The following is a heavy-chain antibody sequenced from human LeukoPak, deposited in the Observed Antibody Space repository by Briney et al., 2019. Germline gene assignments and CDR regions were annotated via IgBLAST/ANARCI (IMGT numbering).Heavy chain of an antibody. D-gene: IGHD5-18*01. V-gene: IGHV4-59*01. Sequence: SETLSLTCTVSGGSISCYYWNWIRQPPEKGLEWIGYIYYSGSTNHNPSLKSRVTISVDTSKNQFSLKLSSVTAADTAVYYCARLNVDTTMAHDYWGQGTLVTVSS. CDR1: GGSISCYY. CDR2: IYYSGST. CDR3: ARLNVDTTMAHDY. J-gene: IGHJ4*02.